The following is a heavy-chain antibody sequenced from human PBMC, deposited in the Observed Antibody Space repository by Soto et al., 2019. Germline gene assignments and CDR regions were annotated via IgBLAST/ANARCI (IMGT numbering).Heavy chain of an antibody. CDR1: GFTFSSYW. D-gene: IGHD6-19*01. V-gene: IGHV3-7*01. CDR2: IKQDGSEK. CDR3: ARDTGIAVAGQETGYDY. Sequence: GGSLRLSCAASGFTFSSYWMSWVRQAPGKGLEWVANIKQDGSEKYYVDSVKGRFTISRDNAKNSLYLQMNSLRAEDTAVYYCARDTGIAVAGQETGYDYWGQGTLVTVSS. J-gene: IGHJ4*02.